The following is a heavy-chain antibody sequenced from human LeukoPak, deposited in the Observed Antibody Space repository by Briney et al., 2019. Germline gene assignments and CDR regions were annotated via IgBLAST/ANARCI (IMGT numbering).Heavy chain of an antibody. Sequence: SETLSLTCAVYGGSFSGYYWSWIRQPPGKGLEWIGEINHSGSTNYNPSLKSRVTISVDTSKNQFSLKLSSVTAADTAVYYCARGRGYSYGPPYYYYYYYMDVWGKGTTVTVSS. CDR1: GGSFSGYY. CDR3: ARGRGYSYGPPYYYYYYYMDV. V-gene: IGHV4-34*01. J-gene: IGHJ6*03. D-gene: IGHD5-18*01. CDR2: INHSGST.